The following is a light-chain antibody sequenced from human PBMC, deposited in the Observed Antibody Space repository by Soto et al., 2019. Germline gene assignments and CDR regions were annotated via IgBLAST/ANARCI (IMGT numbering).Light chain of an antibody. CDR1: SSDVGAYNY. V-gene: IGLV2-8*01. CDR3: SSYAGSNNLV. J-gene: IGLJ2*01. Sequence: QSALTQPPSASGSPGQSVVISCNGTSSDVGAYNYVSWYQQHPGKAPKLMIYEVTLRPSDIPDRFSGSKSGNTASLIVSGLQAEDEADYYCSSYAGSNNLVFGGGTKLTV. CDR2: EVT.